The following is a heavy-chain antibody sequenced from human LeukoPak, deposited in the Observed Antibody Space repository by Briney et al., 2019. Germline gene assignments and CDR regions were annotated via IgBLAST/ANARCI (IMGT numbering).Heavy chain of an antibody. Sequence: SETLSLTCTVSGYSISSGYYWSWIRQPPGKGLEWIGEINHSGSTNYNPSLKSRVTISVDTSKNQFSLKLSSVTAADTAVYYCARTKSKRRDGYPFDYWGQGTLVTVSS. CDR1: GYSISSGYY. D-gene: IGHD5-24*01. CDR2: INHSGST. J-gene: IGHJ4*02. V-gene: IGHV4-38-2*02. CDR3: ARTKSKRRDGYPFDY.